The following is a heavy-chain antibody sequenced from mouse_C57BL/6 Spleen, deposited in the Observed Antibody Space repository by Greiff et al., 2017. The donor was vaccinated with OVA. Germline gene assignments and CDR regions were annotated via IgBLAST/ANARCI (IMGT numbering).Heavy chain of an antibody. D-gene: IGHD2-4*01. CDR2: INPSNGGT. Sequence: VQLQQPGTELVKPGASVKLSCKASGYTFTSYWMHWVKQRPGQGLEWIGNINPSNGGTNYNEKFKSKATLTVDKSSSTAYMQLSSLTSEDSAVYYCAREIYYDYDEGYAMDYWGQGTSVTVSS. CDR3: AREIYYDYDEGYAMDY. J-gene: IGHJ4*01. CDR1: GYTFTSYW. V-gene: IGHV1-53*01.